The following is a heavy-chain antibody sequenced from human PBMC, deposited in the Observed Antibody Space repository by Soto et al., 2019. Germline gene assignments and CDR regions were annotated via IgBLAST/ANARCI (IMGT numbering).Heavy chain of an antibody. J-gene: IGHJ6*02. D-gene: IGHD1-1*01. V-gene: IGHV1-18*04. CDR3: ARAELERGEVGYFGMDV. CDR2: ISSYNSNNGDT. CDR1: GYTFSNYA. Sequence: QVPLVQSGAELKKPGASVKVSCKTSGYTFSNYAISWVRQAPGQGLEWMGWISSYNSNNGDTKSAQMLQGRVTMTIATSATPAYMELRSLRSDDTAVYYCARAELERGEVGYFGMDVWGQGTTVTVSS.